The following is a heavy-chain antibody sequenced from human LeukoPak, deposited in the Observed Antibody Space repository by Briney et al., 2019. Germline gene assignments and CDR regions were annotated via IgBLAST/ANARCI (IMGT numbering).Heavy chain of an antibody. J-gene: IGHJ4*02. CDR2: IHYSGST. CDR3: ARDRTSSGLYYFDY. V-gene: IGHV4-59*01. Sequence: SETLSLTCTVSGGSISSYYWSWIRQPPGKGLEWIGYIHYSGSTNYNPSLKSRVTISVDTSKNQFSLKLSSVTAADTAVYYCARDRTSSGLYYFDYWGQGTLVTVSS. CDR1: GGSISSYY. D-gene: IGHD3-22*01.